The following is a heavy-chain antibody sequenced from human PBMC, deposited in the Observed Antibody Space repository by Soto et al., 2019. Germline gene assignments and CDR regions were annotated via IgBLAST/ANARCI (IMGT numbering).Heavy chain of an antibody. V-gene: IGHV3-13*01. J-gene: IGHJ6*03. CDR2: IGTAGDT. D-gene: IGHD6-13*01. Sequence: GGSLRLSCAASGFTFSSYDMHWVRQATGKGLEWVSAIGTAGDTYYPGSVKGRFTISRENAKNSLYLQMNSLRAEDTAVYYCARRGYGSRWPNVHMDVWGKGTTVTVSS. CDR3: ARRGYGSRWPNVHMDV. CDR1: GFTFSSYD.